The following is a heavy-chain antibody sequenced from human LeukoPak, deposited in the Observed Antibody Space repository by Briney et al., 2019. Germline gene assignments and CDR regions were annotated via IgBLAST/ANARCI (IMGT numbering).Heavy chain of an antibody. V-gene: IGHV3-23*01. Sequence: GGSLRLSCAASGFTFSSYAMSWVRQAPGKGLEGVSAISGSGGSTYYADSVKGRFTISRDNSKNTLYLQMNSPRAEDTAVYYCAKGSFTIFGVVTYNYFDYWGQGTLVTVSS. CDR1: GFTFSSYA. CDR2: ISGSGGST. J-gene: IGHJ4*02. D-gene: IGHD3-3*01. CDR3: AKGSFTIFGVVTYNYFDY.